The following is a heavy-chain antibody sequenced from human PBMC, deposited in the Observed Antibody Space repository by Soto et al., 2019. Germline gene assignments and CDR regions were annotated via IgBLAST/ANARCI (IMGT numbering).Heavy chain of an antibody. J-gene: IGHJ5*02. Sequence: QVTLKESGPVLVKPTETLTLTCTVSGFSLSNARMGVSWIRQPPGKALEWLAHIFSNDEKSYSTSLKSRLTISKDTSKSQVVLTMTNMDAVDTATYYCARIIGGRFDFGVVYNWFDPWGQGTLVTVSS. CDR1: GFSLSNARMG. CDR3: ARIIGGRFDFGVVYNWFDP. V-gene: IGHV2-26*01. CDR2: IFSNDEK. D-gene: IGHD3-3*01.